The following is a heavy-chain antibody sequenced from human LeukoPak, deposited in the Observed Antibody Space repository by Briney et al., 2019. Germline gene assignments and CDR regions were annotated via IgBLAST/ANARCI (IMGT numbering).Heavy chain of an antibody. D-gene: IGHD3-9*01. CDR3: ARGFDILTGYYQGLGFDY. CDR2: INPNSGGT. J-gene: IGHJ4*02. V-gene: IGHV1-2*02. Sequence: GASVKVSCKASGYTFTGYYMHWVRQAPGLGLEWLGWINPNSGGTNYTQKFQGRVTMTRDTSISAAYMELGRLRSDDTAVYYCARGFDILTGYYQGLGFDYWGQGTLVTVSS. CDR1: GYTFTGYY.